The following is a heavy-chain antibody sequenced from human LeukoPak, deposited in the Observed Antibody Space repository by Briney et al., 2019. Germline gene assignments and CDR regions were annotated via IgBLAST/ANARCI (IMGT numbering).Heavy chain of an antibody. Sequence: PSQTLSLTCTVSGGSISSGDYYWSWIRQPPGKGLEWIGHIYYSGSTYYNPSLKSRVTISVDTSKNQFSLKLSSVTAADTAVYYCARDLVATIDYYYGMDVWGQGTTVTVSS. CDR1: GGSISSGDYY. J-gene: IGHJ6*02. CDR3: ARDLVATIDYYYGMDV. V-gene: IGHV4-30-4*01. D-gene: IGHD5-12*01. CDR2: IYYSGST.